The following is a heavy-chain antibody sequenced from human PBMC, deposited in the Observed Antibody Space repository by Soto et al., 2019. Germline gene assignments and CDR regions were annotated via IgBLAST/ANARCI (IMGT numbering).Heavy chain of an antibody. CDR1: GFTFSAYW. CDR3: ARVINCGASGCYSYFHS. CDR2: INNDGSST. V-gene: IGHV3-74*01. D-gene: IGHD2-15*01. Sequence: PGGSLRLSCEGSGFTFSAYWMHWVRQAPGKGLVWVSRINNDGSSTNYADSVKGRFTISRDNAKSTLYLQMNNLGAEDAAIYYCARVINCGASGCYSYFHSWGQGTLVTVSS. J-gene: IGHJ4*02.